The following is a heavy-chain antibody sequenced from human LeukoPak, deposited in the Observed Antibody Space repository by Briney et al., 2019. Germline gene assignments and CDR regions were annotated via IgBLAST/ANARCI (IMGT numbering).Heavy chain of an antibody. V-gene: IGHV3-30*02. Sequence: GGSLRLSCAASGFTFSSYGMHWVRQAPGKGLEWVAFIRYDGSNKYYADSVKGRFTISRDNSKNTLYLQMNSLRAEDTAVYYCAKRYCSSTSCRPVDYWGQGTLVTVSS. CDR3: AKRYCSSTSCRPVDY. J-gene: IGHJ4*02. D-gene: IGHD2-2*01. CDR1: GFTFSSYG. CDR2: IRYDGSNK.